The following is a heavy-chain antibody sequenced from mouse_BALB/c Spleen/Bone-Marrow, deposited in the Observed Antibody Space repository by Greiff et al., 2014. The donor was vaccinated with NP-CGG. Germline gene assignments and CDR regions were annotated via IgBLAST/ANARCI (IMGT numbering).Heavy chain of an antibody. CDR3: ARDRGVQGYAMDY. Sequence: EVKLVESGGGLVKPGGSLKLSCAASGFTFSDYYMYWVRQTPEKRLEWVATISDGGSYTYYPDSVKGRFTISRDIAKNNLYLQMSSLKPEDTAMYYCARDRGVQGYAMDYWGQGTSVTVS. D-gene: IGHD2-14*01. CDR2: ISDGGSYT. CDR1: GFTFSDYY. V-gene: IGHV5-4*02. J-gene: IGHJ4*01.